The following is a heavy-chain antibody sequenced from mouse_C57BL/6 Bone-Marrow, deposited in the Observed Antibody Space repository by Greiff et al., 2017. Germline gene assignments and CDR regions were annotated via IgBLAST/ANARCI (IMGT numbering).Heavy chain of an antibody. CDR1: GYTFSSYA. CDR3: ARPSYYCNWWVAGFAY. V-gene: IGHV5-4*03. CDR2: ISDGGSYT. D-gene: IGHD2-10*01. Sequence: EVKVVEPGGGLVKPGGSLKLSCAASGYTFSSYAMPWVRQTPETRLEWVATISDGGSYTYYPDNVKGRFTISRDNAKNNLYLQMSHLKAEDTAMYYCARPSYYCNWWVAGFAYWGRGTLVTVSA. J-gene: IGHJ3*01.